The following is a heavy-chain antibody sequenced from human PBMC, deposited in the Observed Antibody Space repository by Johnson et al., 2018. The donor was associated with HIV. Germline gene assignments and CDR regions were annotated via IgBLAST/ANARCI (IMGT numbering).Heavy chain of an antibody. CDR2: ISYDGSSK. V-gene: IGHV3-30*18. D-gene: IGHD2-21*01. CDR1: GFTFSSYA. Sequence: QVQLVESGGGVVQPGRSLRLSCAASGFTFSSYAMHWVRQAPGKGLEWVAVISYDGSSKYYADSVKGRFTISRDNSKNTLYLHMNTLRAEDTAVYYCAKRLCGGDCYLDAFDIWGQGTMVTVSS. J-gene: IGHJ3*02. CDR3: AKRLCGGDCYLDAFDI.